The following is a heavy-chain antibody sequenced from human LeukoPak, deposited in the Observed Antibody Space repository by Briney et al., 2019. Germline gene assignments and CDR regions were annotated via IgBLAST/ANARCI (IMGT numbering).Heavy chain of an antibody. V-gene: IGHV4-59*08. D-gene: IGHD3-10*01. J-gene: IGHJ6*03. CDR1: CGSISSYY. CDR2: IYYSVST. Sequence: SETLSLTCTVSCGSISSYYWSWIRQPPGKGLEWIVYIYYSVSTNYNPSLKSVVTISVDTSKNQFSLKLSSVTAADTAVYYCARHYAPTMVRGVTYYYYYMEVWGKGRTVIVSS. CDR3: ARHYAPTMVRGVTYYYYYMEV.